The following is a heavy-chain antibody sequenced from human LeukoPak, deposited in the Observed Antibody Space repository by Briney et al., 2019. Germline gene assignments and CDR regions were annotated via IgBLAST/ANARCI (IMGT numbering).Heavy chain of an antibody. V-gene: IGHV4-59*01. Sequence: SETLSLTCTVSGGSINNYYWSWIRQPPGKGPEWIGFIYYSGSASYNPSLKSRVTISVDTSKNHFSLKLHSVTAADTAVYYCARVAGVEMATIFDYWGQGTLVTVSS. CDR2: IYYSGSA. CDR3: ARVAGVEMATIFDY. CDR1: GGSINNYY. J-gene: IGHJ4*02. D-gene: IGHD5-24*01.